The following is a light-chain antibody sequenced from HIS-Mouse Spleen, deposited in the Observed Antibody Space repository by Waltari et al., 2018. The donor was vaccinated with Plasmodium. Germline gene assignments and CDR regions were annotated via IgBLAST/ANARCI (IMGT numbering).Light chain of an antibody. Sequence: DIVMTQSPDSLAVSLGERATINFKSSQSVLYSSNNKNYLAWYQQKPGQPPKLLSYWACTRESGVPDRFSGSGSGTDFTLTISSLQAEDVAVYYCQQYYSTPWTFGQGTKVEIK. CDR3: QQYYSTPWT. V-gene: IGKV4-1*01. CDR1: QSVLYSSNNKNY. CDR2: WAC. J-gene: IGKJ1*01.